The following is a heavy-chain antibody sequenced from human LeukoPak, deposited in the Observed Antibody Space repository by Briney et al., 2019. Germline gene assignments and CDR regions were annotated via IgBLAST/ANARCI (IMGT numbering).Heavy chain of an antibody. Sequence: SGTLSLTCAVSGGSISSSNWWSWVRQPPGKGLEWIGEIYHSGSTNYNPSLKSRVTMSVDTSKNQFSLKLSSVTAADTAVYYCARALGYYSSTSCYPEDAFDIWGQGTMVTVSS. CDR3: ARALGYYSSTSCYPEDAFDI. CDR1: GGSISSSNW. D-gene: IGHD2-2*01. V-gene: IGHV4-4*02. J-gene: IGHJ3*02. CDR2: IYHSGST.